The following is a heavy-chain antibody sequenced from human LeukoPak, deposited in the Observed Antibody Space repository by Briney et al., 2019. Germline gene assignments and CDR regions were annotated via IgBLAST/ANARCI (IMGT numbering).Heavy chain of an antibody. V-gene: IGHV3-23*01. CDR2: ISGSGTTT. Sequence: AGGSLRLSFPASGFFFSSYAMTWFRQPPGRGLEWLSTISGSGTTTYYVDSVKGRFTVSRDNSKNTLYLQMSSLRAGDTAVYYCAKAGHYGSGSYYSDYWGRGTLVTVSP. J-gene: IGHJ4*02. D-gene: IGHD3-10*01. CDR1: GFFFSSYA. CDR3: AKAGHYGSGSYYSDY.